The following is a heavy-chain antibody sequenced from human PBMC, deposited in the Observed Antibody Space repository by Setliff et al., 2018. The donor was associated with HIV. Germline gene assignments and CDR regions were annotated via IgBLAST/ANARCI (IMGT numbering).Heavy chain of an antibody. J-gene: IGHJ1*01. D-gene: IGHD1-26*01. CDR1: GGSIRSFY. Sequence: SETLSLTCTVSGGSIRSFYWSWIRQPPGKGLEWIGDIFYSGRTNYNPSLKSRVTISLGTSKIQFALKLSSVTTADTAIYYCAGSKGATRPSAEYFQNWVPETLLVTVSS. V-gene: IGHV4-59*01. CDR2: IFYSGRT. CDR3: AGSKGATRPSAEYFQN.